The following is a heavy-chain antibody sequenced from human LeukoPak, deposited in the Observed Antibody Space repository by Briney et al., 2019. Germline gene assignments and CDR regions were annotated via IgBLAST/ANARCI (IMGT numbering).Heavy chain of an antibody. CDR3: ARSLSSSSFELSAFDI. Sequence: SETLSLTCTVSGGSISSYYWSWIRQPPGKGLEWIGYIYYSGSTNYNPSLKSRVTISVDTSKNQFSLKLSSVTAADTAVYYCARSLSSSSFELSAFDIWGQGTMVTVSS. V-gene: IGHV4-59*01. CDR1: GGSISSYY. CDR2: IYYSGST. J-gene: IGHJ3*02. D-gene: IGHD6-6*01.